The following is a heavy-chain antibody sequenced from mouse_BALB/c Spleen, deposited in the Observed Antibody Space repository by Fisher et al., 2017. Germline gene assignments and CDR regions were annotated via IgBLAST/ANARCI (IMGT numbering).Heavy chain of an antibody. V-gene: IGHV1-26*01. CDR3: ARDYAMDY. J-gene: IGHJ4*01. Sequence: KFKGKATLTVDKSSSTAYMELRSLTSEDSAVYYCARDYAMDYWGQGTSVTVSS.